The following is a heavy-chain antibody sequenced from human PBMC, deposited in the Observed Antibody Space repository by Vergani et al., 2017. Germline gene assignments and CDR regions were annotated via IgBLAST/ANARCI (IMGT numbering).Heavy chain of an antibody. V-gene: IGHV3-21*01. J-gene: IGHJ5*02. CDR1: GFTFSSYS. Sequence: EVQLVESGGGLVKPGGSLRLSCAASGFTFSSYSMNWVRQAPGKGLEWVSSISSSSSYIYYADSVKGRFTISRDNAKNSLYLEMNSLRAEDTAVYYCARVDYEPGVFDPWGQGTLVTVSS. D-gene: IGHD3-16*01. CDR3: ARVDYEPGVFDP. CDR2: ISSSSSYI.